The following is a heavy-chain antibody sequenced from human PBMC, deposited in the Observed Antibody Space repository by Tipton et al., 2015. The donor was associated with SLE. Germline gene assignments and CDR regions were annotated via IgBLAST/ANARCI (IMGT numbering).Heavy chain of an antibody. V-gene: IGHV3-15*01. CDR2: IKSKTDGGTT. D-gene: IGHD2-21*01. J-gene: IGHJ4*02. CDR1: GFTFSNAW. Sequence: SLRLSCAASGFTFSNAWMSWVRQAPGKGLEWVGRIKSKTDGGTTDYAAPVKGRFTISRDDSKNTLFLQINSLKTEDTAVYYCTTRLRMVIAGRGYYFDYWGQGNLVTVSS. CDR3: TTRLRMVIAGRGYYFDY.